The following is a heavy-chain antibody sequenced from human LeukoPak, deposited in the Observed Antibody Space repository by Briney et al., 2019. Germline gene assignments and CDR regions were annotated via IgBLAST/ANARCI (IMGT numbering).Heavy chain of an antibody. CDR2: IYYSGST. J-gene: IGHJ3*02. CDR1: GGSISSYY. CDR3: ARHLITPAAFDI. Sequence: PSETLSLTCTVSGGSISSYYWSWIRQPPGKGLEWIGYIYYSGSTNYNPSLKSRVTISVDTSKNQFSLKLSSVTAADTAVYYCARHLITPAAFDIWGQGTMVTVSS. D-gene: IGHD3-22*01. V-gene: IGHV4-59*08.